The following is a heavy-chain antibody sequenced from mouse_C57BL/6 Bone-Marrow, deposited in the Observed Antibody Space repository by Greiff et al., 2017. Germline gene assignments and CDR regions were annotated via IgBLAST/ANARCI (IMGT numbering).Heavy chain of an antibody. J-gene: IGHJ4*01. D-gene: IGHD2-3*01. CDR2: IDPSDSYT. Sequence: QVQLQQPGAELVMPGASVKLSCKASGYTFTSYWMHWVKQRPGQGLEWIGEIDPSDSYTNYNQKFKGKSTLTVDKSSSTAYMQLSSLTSEDSAVYYCARGEGDGYWYAMDYWGQGTSVTVSS. V-gene: IGHV1-69*01. CDR3: ARGEGDGYWYAMDY. CDR1: GYTFTSYW.